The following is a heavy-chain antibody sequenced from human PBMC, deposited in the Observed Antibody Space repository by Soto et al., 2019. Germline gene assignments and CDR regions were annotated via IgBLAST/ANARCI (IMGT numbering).Heavy chain of an antibody. J-gene: IGHJ6*02. CDR1: GGTFSSYA. Sequence: GASVKVSCKASGGTFSSYAISWVRQAPGQGLEWMGGIIPIFGTANYAQKFQGRVTITADEYTRTAYMELSSLRSEETAVYYCARGNLLSGQYYYYGMDVWGQGTTVTVSS. CDR2: IIPIFGTA. D-gene: IGHD3-3*01. CDR3: ARGNLLSGQYYYYGMDV. V-gene: IGHV1-69*13.